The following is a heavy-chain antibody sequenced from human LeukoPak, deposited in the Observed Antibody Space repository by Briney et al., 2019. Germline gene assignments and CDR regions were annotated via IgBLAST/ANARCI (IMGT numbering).Heavy chain of an antibody. J-gene: IGHJ4*02. CDR1: GFTLSDYY. CDR2: ISGSGSTI. V-gene: IGHV3-11*01. Sequence: PGGSLRLSCAGSGFTLSDYYMTWIRQAPGKGLECLSYISGSGSTIYHADSVKGRFTTSRDNAKNSLYLQMDSLGAEDTAIYYCARDWRNKGMDVWGQGTLVTVSS. D-gene: IGHD5-18*01. CDR3: ARDWRNKGMDV.